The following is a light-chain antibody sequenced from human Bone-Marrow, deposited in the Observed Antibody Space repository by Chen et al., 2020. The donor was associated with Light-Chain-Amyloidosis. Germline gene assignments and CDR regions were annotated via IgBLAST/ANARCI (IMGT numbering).Light chain of an antibody. CDR1: DLPTKY. Sequence: SYELTQPPSVSVSPGQTARITCSGDDLPTKYAYWYQQKPGQAPVLVIHRDTERPLGISERFAGSSSGTTATLTISGVQAEDEADYHCQSADSSGTYEVIFGGGTKLTV. CDR3: QSADSSGTYEVI. V-gene: IGLV3-25*03. J-gene: IGLJ2*01. CDR2: RDT.